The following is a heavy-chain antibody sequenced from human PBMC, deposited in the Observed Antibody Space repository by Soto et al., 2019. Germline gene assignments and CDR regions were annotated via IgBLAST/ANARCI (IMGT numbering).Heavy chain of an antibody. V-gene: IGHV4-39*01. J-gene: IGHJ5*02. CDR1: VGSISSSSYY. D-gene: IGHD3-10*01. Sequence: QLPLQESGPGLVKPSETLSLTCTVSVGSISSSSYYWGWIRQPPGKGLEWIGSIYYSGSTYYNPSLKSRVTISVDTSKNQFSLKLSSVTAADTAVYYCARHGSGSYYNNWFDPWGQGTLVTVSS. CDR3: ARHGSGSYYNNWFDP. CDR2: IYYSGST.